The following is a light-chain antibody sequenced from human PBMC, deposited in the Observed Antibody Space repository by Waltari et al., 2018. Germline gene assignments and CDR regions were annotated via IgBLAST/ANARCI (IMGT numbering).Light chain of an antibody. CDR2: ENN. J-gene: IGLJ1*01. Sequence: QSVLTQPPSVSAAPGQKVTISCSGSTPNTGSNYFSRYQHLPGTVPKPPIYENNGAPPGIPDRFSGSQSCTSATLHIAGPQTGDEGEYYCATWDESLNGGFGPGTKVTVL. CDR1: TPNTGSNY. V-gene: IGLV1-51*02. CDR3: ATWDESLNGG.